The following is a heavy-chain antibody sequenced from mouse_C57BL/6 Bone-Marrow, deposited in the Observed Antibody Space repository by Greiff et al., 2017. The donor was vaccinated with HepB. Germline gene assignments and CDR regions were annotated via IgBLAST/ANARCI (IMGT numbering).Heavy chain of an antibody. D-gene: IGHD2-3*01. J-gene: IGHJ4*01. V-gene: IGHV1-64*01. Sequence: QVQLQQPGAELVKPGASVKLSCKASGYTFTSYWMHWVKQRPGQGLEWIGMIHPSSGSTNYNEKFKSKATLTVDKSSSTAYMQLSSRTSEDSAVYYCARGRGFYAGAMDYWGQGTSVTVSS. CDR3: ARGRGFYAGAMDY. CDR1: GYTFTSYW. CDR2: IHPSSGST.